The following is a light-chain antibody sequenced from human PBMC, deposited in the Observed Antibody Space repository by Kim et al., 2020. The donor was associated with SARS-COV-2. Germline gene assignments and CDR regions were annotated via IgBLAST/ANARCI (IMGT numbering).Light chain of an antibody. CDR2: HTS. J-gene: IGKJ2*01. CDR3: QQSIRTPHT. V-gene: IGKV1-39*01. Sequence: SASVGDRVTITCRASQNINTYLNWYQQKPGKAPNLLIYHTSKFQSGVPSRFSGGISGSDFTLTISSLQPEDFATYYCQQSIRTPHTFGQGTKVEI. CDR1: QNINTY.